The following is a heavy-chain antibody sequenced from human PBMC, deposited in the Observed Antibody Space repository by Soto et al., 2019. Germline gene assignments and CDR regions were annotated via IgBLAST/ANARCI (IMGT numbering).Heavy chain of an antibody. Sequence: PGGSLRLSCAASGFTFSSYSMNWVRQAPGKGLEWVSYISSSSTIYYADSVKGRFTISRDNAKNSLYLQMNSLRDEDTAVYYCAREDPYYYDSSGFYGPPDYWGQGTLVTV. CDR1: GFTFSSYS. CDR2: ISSSSTI. D-gene: IGHD3-22*01. CDR3: AREDPYYYDSSGFYGPPDY. J-gene: IGHJ4*02. V-gene: IGHV3-48*02.